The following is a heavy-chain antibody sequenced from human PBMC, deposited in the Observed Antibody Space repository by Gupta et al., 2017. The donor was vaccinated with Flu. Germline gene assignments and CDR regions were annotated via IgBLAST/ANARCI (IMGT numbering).Heavy chain of an antibody. J-gene: IGHJ6*03. CDR2: ISGSGGST. Sequence: APGKGLEWVSAISGSGGSTYYADAVKGRFTISRDNSKNTLYLQMNSLRAEDTAVYYCAKFGYDSSGYRRRNYYYYYYMDVWGKGTTVTVSS. D-gene: IGHD3-22*01. V-gene: IGHV3-23*01. CDR3: AKFGYDSSGYRRRNYYYYYYMDV.